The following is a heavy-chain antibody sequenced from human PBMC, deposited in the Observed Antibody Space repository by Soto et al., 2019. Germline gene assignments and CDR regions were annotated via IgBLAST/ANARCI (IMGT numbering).Heavy chain of an antibody. CDR3: VRRQLGAPHYYYVMDV. J-gene: IGHJ6*02. CDR1: GYNFGGFW. CDR2: IYPDDSDT. Sequence: GESLKISCKGTGYNFGGFWIGWVRQMPGKGLEWMGIIYPDDSDTRYNPSFQGQVTFSVDKSIDTAYLQWNSLKTSDTGIYYCVRRQLGAPHYYYVMDVWGQGTTVTVS. V-gene: IGHV5-51*01. D-gene: IGHD1-26*01.